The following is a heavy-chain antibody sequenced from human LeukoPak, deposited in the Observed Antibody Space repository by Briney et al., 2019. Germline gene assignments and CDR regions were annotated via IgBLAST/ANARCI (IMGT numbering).Heavy chain of an antibody. CDR1: GFTFSSYW. J-gene: IGHJ5*02. V-gene: IGHV3-74*01. CDR3: ARGMRSKQWLVPYNWFDP. CDR2: INSDGSST. D-gene: IGHD6-19*01. Sequence: PGGSLRLSCAASGFTFSSYWMHWVRQAPGKGLVWVSRINSDGSSTSYADSVKGRFTISRDNAKNTLYLQMNSLRAEGTAVYYCARGMRSKQWLVPYNWFDPWGQGTLVTVSS.